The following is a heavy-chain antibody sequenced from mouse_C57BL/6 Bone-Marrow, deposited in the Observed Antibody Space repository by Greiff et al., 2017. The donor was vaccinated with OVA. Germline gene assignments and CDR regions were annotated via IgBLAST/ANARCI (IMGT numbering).Heavy chain of an antibody. CDR1: GYTFTSYW. V-gene: IGHV1-52*01. CDR2: IDPSDSET. J-gene: IGHJ3*01. CDR3: ARWGSSGYVWFAY. Sequence: QVQLQQPGAELVRPGSSVKLSCKASGYTFTSYWMHWVKQRPIQGLEWIGNIDPSDSETHSNQKFKDKATLTVDKSSRTAYMQLSSLTSEDSAVYYCARWGSSGYVWFAYWGQGTLVTVSA. D-gene: IGHD3-2*02.